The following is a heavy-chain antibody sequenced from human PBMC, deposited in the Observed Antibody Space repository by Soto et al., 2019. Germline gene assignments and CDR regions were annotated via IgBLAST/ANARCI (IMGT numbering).Heavy chain of an antibody. Sequence: SGPTLVNPTQTLTLTCTFSGFSLSTSGVGVGWIRQPPGKALEWLALIYWNDDKRYSPSLKSRLTITEDTSKNQVVLTMTNMDPVDTATYYCAHIPSVRYYYYYGMAFWGQGTTVTVSS. J-gene: IGHJ6*02. CDR1: GFSLSTSGVG. CDR3: AHIPSVRYYYYYGMAF. V-gene: IGHV2-5*01. CDR2: IYWNDDK.